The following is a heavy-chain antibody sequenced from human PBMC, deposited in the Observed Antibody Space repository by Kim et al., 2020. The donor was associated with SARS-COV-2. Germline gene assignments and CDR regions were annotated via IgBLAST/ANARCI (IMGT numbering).Heavy chain of an antibody. Sequence: GGYLRLSCAASTFVFRSNLMTWVRQAPGKGLEWVSNIQRDGSLKYYMDSVKGRFTISRDIAKNSLSLQMDSLRVEDTAIYYCAIIDNGVDVWGQGTTVIVSS. CDR1: TFVFRSNL. J-gene: IGHJ6*02. CDR3: AIIDNGVDV. CDR2: IQRDGSLK. V-gene: IGHV3-7*03. D-gene: IGHD1-26*01.